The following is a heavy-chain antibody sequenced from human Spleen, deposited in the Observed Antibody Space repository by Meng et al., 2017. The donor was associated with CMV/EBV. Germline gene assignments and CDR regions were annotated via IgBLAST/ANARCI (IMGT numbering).Heavy chain of an antibody. D-gene: IGHD2-15*01. Sequence: ASVKVSCKASGYTFIGCYVHWVRQAPGKGLEWMGWINTNGGATNYAQKFQGRVTMTRDTSINTAYLELDSLRSDDTAVYYCARARVRLLAPDYWGQGTLVTVSS. CDR3: ARARVRLLAPDY. CDR2: INTNGGAT. J-gene: IGHJ4*02. CDR1: GYTFIGCY. V-gene: IGHV1-2*02.